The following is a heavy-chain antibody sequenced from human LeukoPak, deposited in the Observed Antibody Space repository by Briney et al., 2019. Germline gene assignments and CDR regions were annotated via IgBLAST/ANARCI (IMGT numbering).Heavy chain of an antibody. J-gene: IGHJ4*02. CDR1: GFTVSSNY. D-gene: IGHD2-2*01. V-gene: IGHV3-53*01. Sequence: PGGSLRLSCAVSGFTVSSNYMSWVRQAPGKGLEWVSVIYDGGSTDYAESVKGRFTISRDNSKNTLYLQMNSLRAEDTAVYYCARDGGYCSSTSCHVFDYWGQGTLVTVSS. CDR2: IYDGGST. CDR3: ARDGGYCSSTSCHVFDY.